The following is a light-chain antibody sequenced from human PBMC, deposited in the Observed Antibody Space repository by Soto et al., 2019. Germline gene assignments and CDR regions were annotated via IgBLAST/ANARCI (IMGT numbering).Light chain of an antibody. CDR2: DAS. Sequence: EIVLTQSPATLPLSPGERATLSCRASQSVTSSLAWYQQKPGQAPRLLIYDASNRATCIPARFSGSGSATDFTLTINSLGPEDFAVNYCQQRSNRRYTFGQRTKLEIK. CDR1: QSVTSS. J-gene: IGKJ2*01. CDR3: QQRSNRRYT. V-gene: IGKV3-11*01.